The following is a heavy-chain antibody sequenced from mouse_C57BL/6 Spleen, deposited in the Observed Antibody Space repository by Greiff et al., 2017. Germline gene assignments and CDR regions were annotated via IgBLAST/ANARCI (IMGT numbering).Heavy chain of an antibody. J-gene: IGHJ4*01. CDR3: ARDDESYAMDY. CDR1: GFTFSSYA. Sequence: EVQLMESGGGLVKPGGSLKLSCAASGFTFSSYAMSWVRQTPEKRLEWVATISDGGSYTYYPDNVKGRFTISRDNAKNNLYLQMSHLKSEDTAMYYCARDDESYAMDYWGQGTSVTVSS. V-gene: IGHV5-4*01. D-gene: IGHD2-3*01. CDR2: ISDGGSYT.